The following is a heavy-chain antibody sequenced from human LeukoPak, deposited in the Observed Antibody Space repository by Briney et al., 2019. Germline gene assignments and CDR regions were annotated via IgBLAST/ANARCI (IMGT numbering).Heavy chain of an antibody. CDR3: AILEMATITDQGTKSCFDY. Sequence: QPGGSLRLSCAASGFTFSDYYMSWIRQAPGKGLEWVSAISGSGGSTYYADSVKGRFTISRDNSKNTLYLQMNSLRAEDTAVYYCAILEMATITDQGTKSCFDYWGQGTLVTVSS. D-gene: IGHD5-24*01. V-gene: IGHV3-23*01. CDR2: ISGSGGST. CDR1: GFTFSDYY. J-gene: IGHJ4*02.